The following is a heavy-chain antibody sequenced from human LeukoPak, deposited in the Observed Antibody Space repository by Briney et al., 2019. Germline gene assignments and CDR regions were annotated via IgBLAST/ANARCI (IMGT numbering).Heavy chain of an antibody. CDR2: VSYDGNNL. V-gene: IGHV3-30-3*01. CDR1: GFTFSNYA. Sequence: PGGSLRLSCAASGFTFSNYAMHWVRRAPGKGLEWVAVVSYDGNNLYYADSVKGRFTISRDNSKNTLYLQMNSLRVEDTAVYYCARDRMTYYDILTGPYYFDYWGQGTLVTVSS. CDR3: ARDRMTYYDILTGPYYFDY. D-gene: IGHD3-9*01. J-gene: IGHJ4*02.